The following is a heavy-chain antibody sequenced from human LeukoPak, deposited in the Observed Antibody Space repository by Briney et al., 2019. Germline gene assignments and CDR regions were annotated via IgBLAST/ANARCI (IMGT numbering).Heavy chain of an antibody. CDR1: GFTFRNYG. J-gene: IGHJ4*02. D-gene: IGHD2-15*01. CDR3: ASGRGSGGSHTSYFDY. CDR2: TFYDGSNK. V-gene: IGHV3-33*01. Sequence: PGGSLRLSCAASGFTFRNYGMHWVRQPPGKGLEWVAITFYDGSNKYYADSVRGRFTISRDNSKSTLYLQMNSLRVEDTAVYYCASGRGSGGSHTSYFDYWGQGTPVTVSS.